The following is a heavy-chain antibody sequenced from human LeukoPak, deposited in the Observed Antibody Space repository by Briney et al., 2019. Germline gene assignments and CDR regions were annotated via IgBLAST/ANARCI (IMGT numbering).Heavy chain of an antibody. CDR2: IKQDGSEK. CDR1: GFTFSSYW. CDR3: AKDLDVLRFLEWLLTFDY. Sequence: GSLRLSCAASGFTFSSYWMSWVRQAPGKGLEWVANIKQDGSEKYYVDSVKGRFTISRDNSKNTLYLQMNSLRAEDTAVYYCAKDLDVLRFLEWLLTFDYWGQGTLVTVSS. V-gene: IGHV3-7*03. D-gene: IGHD3-3*01. J-gene: IGHJ4*02.